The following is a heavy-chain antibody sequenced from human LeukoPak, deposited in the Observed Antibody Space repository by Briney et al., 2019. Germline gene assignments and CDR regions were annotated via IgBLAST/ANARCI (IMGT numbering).Heavy chain of an antibody. V-gene: IGHV3-9*01. CDR2: ISWNSGSI. CDR3: AKDFYDFWSGSYDAFDI. Sequence: SGGSLRLSCAAFGFTFDDYAMHWVRQAPGKGLEWVSGISWNSGSIGYADSVKGRFTISRDNAKNSLYLQMNSLRAEDTALYYCAKDFYDFWSGSYDAFDIWGQGTMVTVSS. CDR1: GFTFDDYA. J-gene: IGHJ3*02. D-gene: IGHD3-3*01.